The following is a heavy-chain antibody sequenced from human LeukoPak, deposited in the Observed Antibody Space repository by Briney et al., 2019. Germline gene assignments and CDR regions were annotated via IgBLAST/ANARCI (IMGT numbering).Heavy chain of an antibody. J-gene: IGHJ5*02. CDR3: ARANYDFWSGYGNWFDP. Sequence: ASVKVSCKASGYTFTSYDINWVRQATGQGLEWMGWMNPNSGNTGYAQKFQGRATITRNTSISTAYMELSSLRSEDTAVYYCARANYDFWSGYGNWFDPWGQGTLVTVSS. CDR1: GYTFTSYD. V-gene: IGHV1-8*03. CDR2: MNPNSGNT. D-gene: IGHD3-3*01.